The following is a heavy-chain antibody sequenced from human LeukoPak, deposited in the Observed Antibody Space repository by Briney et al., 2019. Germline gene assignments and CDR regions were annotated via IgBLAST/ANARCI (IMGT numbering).Heavy chain of an antibody. D-gene: IGHD3-22*01. Sequence: GGSLRLSCAASGFTFSSYWMSWVRQAPGKGLEWVANIKQDGSEKYYVDSVKGRFTISRDNAKNPLYLQMNSLRAEDTAVYYCARDGALPYYDSSGFRFDPWGQGTLVTVSS. CDR1: GFTFSSYW. CDR3: ARDGALPYYDSSGFRFDP. CDR2: IKQDGSEK. J-gene: IGHJ5*02. V-gene: IGHV3-7*01.